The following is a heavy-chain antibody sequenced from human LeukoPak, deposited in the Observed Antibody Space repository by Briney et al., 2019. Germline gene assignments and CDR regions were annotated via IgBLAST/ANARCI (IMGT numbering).Heavy chain of an antibody. CDR2: INPDTGDK. CDR1: VYTFTNYH. D-gene: IGHD2/OR15-2a*01. J-gene: IGHJ4*02. CDR3: PRTSSMPASGYDY. V-gene: IGHV1-8*03. Sequence: ASLKVSCKPAVYTFTNYHINCVRQSAGQELEGMTWINPDTGDKGYARKLQDRVTINTDPSISTASMELTSLSSEATPVYFCPRTSSMPASGYDYWGQGTLVTVSS.